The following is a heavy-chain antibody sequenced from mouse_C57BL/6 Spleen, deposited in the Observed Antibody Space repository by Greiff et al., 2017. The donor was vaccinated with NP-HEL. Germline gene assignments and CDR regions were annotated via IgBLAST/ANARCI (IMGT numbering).Heavy chain of an antibody. CDR1: GFTFSSYA. Sequence: EVKLVESGGGLVKPGGSLKLSCAASGFTFSSYAMSWVRQTPEKRLEWVATISDGGSYTYYPDNVKGRFTISRDNAKNNLYLQMSHLKSEDTAMYYWARGNYWYFDVWGTGTTVTVSS. J-gene: IGHJ1*03. V-gene: IGHV5-4*03. CDR2: ISDGGSYT. CDR3: ARGNYWYFDV. D-gene: IGHD2-1*01.